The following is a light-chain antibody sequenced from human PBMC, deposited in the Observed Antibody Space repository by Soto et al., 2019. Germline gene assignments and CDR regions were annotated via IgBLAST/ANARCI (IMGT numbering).Light chain of an antibody. J-gene: IGLJ3*02. CDR1: SSDVGGYNY. Sequence: QLVLTQPRSVSGSPGQSVTISCTGTSSDVGGYNYVSWYQHHPGKAPKSMIYDVSKRPSGVPDRFSGSKSGNTASLTISGLQAEDEADYYCRSYAGSYTWVFGGGTKLTVL. CDR2: DVS. V-gene: IGLV2-11*01. CDR3: RSYAGSYTWV.